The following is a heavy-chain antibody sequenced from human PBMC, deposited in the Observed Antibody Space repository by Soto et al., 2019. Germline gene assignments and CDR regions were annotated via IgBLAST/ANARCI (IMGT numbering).Heavy chain of an antibody. J-gene: IGHJ4*02. CDR2: INHSGST. CDR3: ARERTWIQLWSFDY. Sequence: SWTLSLPCAVYGGSFRGYYWGWVRPPPGKGLEWIGEINHSGSTNYNPSLKSRVTISVDTSKNQFSLKLSSVTAADTAVYYCARERTWIQLWSFDYWGQGTLVTVSS. CDR1: GGSFRGYY. V-gene: IGHV4-34*01. D-gene: IGHD5-18*01.